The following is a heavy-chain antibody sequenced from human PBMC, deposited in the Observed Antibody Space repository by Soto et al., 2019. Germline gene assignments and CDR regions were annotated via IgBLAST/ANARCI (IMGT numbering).Heavy chain of an antibody. D-gene: IGHD6-13*01. Sequence: PGGSLRLSCAASGFTFSSGCMSWVRQAPGKGLEWVSAISGSGGSTYYADSVKGRFTISRDNSKNTLYLQMNSLRAEDTAVYYCAKAGIAAAGRFDYWGQGTLVTVSS. V-gene: IGHV3-23*01. J-gene: IGHJ4*02. CDR3: AKAGIAAAGRFDY. CDR1: GFTFSSGC. CDR2: ISGSGGST.